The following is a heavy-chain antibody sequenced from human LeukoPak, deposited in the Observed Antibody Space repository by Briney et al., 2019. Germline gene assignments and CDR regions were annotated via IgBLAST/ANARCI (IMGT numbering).Heavy chain of an antibody. CDR1: HYTFTNYG. J-gene: IGHJ4*02. Sequence: ASVKVSCKASHYTFTNYGISWVRQAPGQGLEWMGWISAYSGHTYYPQKLQGGVTVTTDTSTSTAYMELRSLRSDDTAVYYCARTNLDCKNGVCYDYWGQGTLVTVSS. V-gene: IGHV1-18*04. CDR3: ARTNLDCKNGVCYDY. CDR2: ISAYSGHT. D-gene: IGHD2-8*01.